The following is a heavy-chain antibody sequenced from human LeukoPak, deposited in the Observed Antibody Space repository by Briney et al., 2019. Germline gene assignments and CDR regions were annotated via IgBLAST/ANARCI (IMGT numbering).Heavy chain of an antibody. D-gene: IGHD6-13*01. CDR2: IVPIFGTA. J-gene: IGHJ4*02. CDR1: GYTFTSYG. CDR3: ASETRNSSMGY. Sequence: SVKVSCKASGYTFTSYGISWVRQAPGQGLEWMGGIVPIFGTANYAQKFQGRVTITADESTSTAYMELSSLRSEDTAVYYCASETRNSSMGYWGQGTLVTDSS. V-gene: IGHV1-69*13.